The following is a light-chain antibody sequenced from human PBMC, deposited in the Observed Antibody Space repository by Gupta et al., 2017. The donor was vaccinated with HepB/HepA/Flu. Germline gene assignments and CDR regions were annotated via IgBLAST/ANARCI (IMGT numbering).Light chain of an antibody. CDR1: QSVNSD. CDR3: RQYNNWYT. CDR2: GAS. J-gene: IGKJ2*01. Sequence: EIVMTQSPVTLSVSPGERATLSCRTSQSVNSDLAWYQQKPGQAPRLLIYGASTRATAFPDRFSGSGSGTEFTLTSNSRQSEDFAVYYWRQYNNWYTFGQGTKLEIK. V-gene: IGKV3-15*01.